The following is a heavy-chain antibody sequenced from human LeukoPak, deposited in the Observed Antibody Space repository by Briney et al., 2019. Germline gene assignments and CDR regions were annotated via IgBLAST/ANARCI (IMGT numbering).Heavy chain of an antibody. J-gene: IGHJ4*02. CDR2: INHSGDT. CDR1: GGAFSGYY. Sequence: PSETLSLTCAVYGGAFSGYYWSWIRPPPRKELQWIGEINHSGDTKYNPSLKSRVSMSVDVSKDQFSLKLTSLTAADTAVYYCARCSRNYNNYEGADYWGQGTLGTVSS. CDR3: ARCSRNYNNYEGADY. D-gene: IGHD4-11*01. V-gene: IGHV4-34*01.